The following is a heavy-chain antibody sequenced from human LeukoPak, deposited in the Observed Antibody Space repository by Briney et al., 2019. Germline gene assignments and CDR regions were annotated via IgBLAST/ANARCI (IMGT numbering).Heavy chain of an antibody. J-gene: IGHJ4*02. CDR1: GGSFSGYY. CDR3: ARDSGGGDFDY. D-gene: IGHD3-16*01. CDR2: INHSGST. Sequence: SETLSLTCAVYGGSFSGYYWSWIRQPPGKGLEWIGEINHSGSTNYNPSLKSRVTISLDTSKNQFSLKLSSVTAADTAVYYCARDSGGGDFDYWGQGSLVTVSS. V-gene: IGHV4-34*01.